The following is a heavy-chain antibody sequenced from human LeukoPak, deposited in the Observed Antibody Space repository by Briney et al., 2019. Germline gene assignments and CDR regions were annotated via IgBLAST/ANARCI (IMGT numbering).Heavy chain of an antibody. CDR2: ISYDGSNK. Sequence: PGGSLRLSCAASGFTFSSYAMRWVRQAPGKGLEWVAVISYDGSNKYYADSVKGRFTISRDNSKNTLYLQMNSLRAEDTAVYYCARGQLAYCGGDCSRAFDIWGQGTMVTVSS. CDR3: ARGQLAYCGGDCSRAFDI. J-gene: IGHJ3*02. CDR1: GFTFSSYA. V-gene: IGHV3-30-3*01. D-gene: IGHD2-21*02.